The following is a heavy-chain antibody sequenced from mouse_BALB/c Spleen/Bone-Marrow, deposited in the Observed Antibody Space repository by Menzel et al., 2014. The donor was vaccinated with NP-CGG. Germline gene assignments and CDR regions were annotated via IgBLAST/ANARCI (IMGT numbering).Heavy chain of an antibody. D-gene: IGHD1-2*01. CDR3: ARRGYGYGFAY. J-gene: IGHJ3*01. V-gene: IGHV1-69*02. Sequence: QVQLQQSGAELVKPGAPVQLSCKASGYTFTSYWMKWVKPRPGRGPEWIGRIDPSDSETHYNQKFKDKATLTVDKSSSTAYIQLSSLTSEDSAVYYCARRGYGYGFAYWGQGTLVTVSA. CDR1: GYTFTSYW. CDR2: IDPSDSET.